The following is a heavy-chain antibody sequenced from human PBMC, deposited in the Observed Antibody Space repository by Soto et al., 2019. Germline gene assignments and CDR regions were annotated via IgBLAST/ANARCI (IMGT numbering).Heavy chain of an antibody. CDR2: ISSSGDII. CDR3: AREIDSNDDGMDV. CDR1: GFSFSDYY. J-gene: IGHJ6*04. V-gene: IGHV3-11*04. D-gene: IGHD1-1*01. Sequence: GGSLRLSCAGSGFSFSDYYMSWIRQAPGKGLEWVSYISSSGDIIYYAGSVKGRFTISRDNAKESVYLQMNSVRAEDTGVYYCAREIDSNDDGMDVWGEGTTITVSS.